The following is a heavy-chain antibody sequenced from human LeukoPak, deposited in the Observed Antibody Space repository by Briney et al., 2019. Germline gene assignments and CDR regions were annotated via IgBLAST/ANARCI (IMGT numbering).Heavy chain of an antibody. D-gene: IGHD4-11*01. Sequence: SETLSLTCAVSGGSISSSNWWSWVRQPPGKWLEWIGEIYHSGSTNYDPSLKSRVTISVDKSKNQFSLKLSSVTAADTAVYYCARDDYSNYSFDYWGQGTLVTVSS. V-gene: IGHV4-4*02. CDR1: GGSISSSNW. CDR2: IYHSGST. CDR3: ARDDYSNYSFDY. J-gene: IGHJ4*02.